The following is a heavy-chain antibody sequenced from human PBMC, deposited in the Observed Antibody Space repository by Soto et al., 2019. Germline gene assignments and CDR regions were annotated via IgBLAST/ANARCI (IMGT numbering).Heavy chain of an antibody. CDR2: IYYSGST. Sequence: PSETLSLTCTVSGGSISSSSYYWGWIRQPPGKGLEWIGSIYYSGSTYYNPSLKSRVTISVDTSKNQFSLKLSSVTAADTAVYYCARYSGRRYYFDYWGQGTLVTVSS. CDR3: ARYSGRRYYFDY. J-gene: IGHJ4*02. CDR1: GGSISSSSYY. D-gene: IGHD5-12*01. V-gene: IGHV4-39*01.